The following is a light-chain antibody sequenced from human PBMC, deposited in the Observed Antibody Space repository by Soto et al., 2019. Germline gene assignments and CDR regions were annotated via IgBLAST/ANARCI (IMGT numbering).Light chain of an antibody. J-gene: IGLJ1*01. CDR3: SSYAGSNNYV. CDR1: SSDVGGYNY. CDR2: EVS. V-gene: IGLV2-8*01. Sequence: QSVLTQPPSASGSPGQSVTISCTGTSSDVGGYNYVSWYQQHPGKAPKLMIYEVSKRPSGVHDRVSGSTSGNTASLTVYCLQAEDEADYYCSSYAGSNNYVFGTGTKVTVL.